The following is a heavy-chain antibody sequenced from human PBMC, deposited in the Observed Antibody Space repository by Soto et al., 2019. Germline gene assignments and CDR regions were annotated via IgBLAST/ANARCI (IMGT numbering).Heavy chain of an antibody. V-gene: IGHV3-23*01. D-gene: IGHD5-18*01. CDR1: GFTFSSYA. CDR2: ITSTGDRA. CDR3: AKYYMVTRSPFDY. Sequence: EVQLLESGGGLVQPGGSPRLSYAASGFTFSSYAMSWVRQAPGKGLEWVSSITSTGDRAYYADSVKGRFTVSRDNSKNTLYLQMNSLRAEDTAVYYCAKYYMVTRSPFDYWGQGTLVTVSS. J-gene: IGHJ4*02.